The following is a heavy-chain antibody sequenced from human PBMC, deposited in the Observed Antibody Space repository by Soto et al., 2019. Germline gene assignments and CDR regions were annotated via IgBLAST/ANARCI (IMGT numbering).Heavy chain of an antibody. CDR2: IYPSDSDT. CDR3: ARGDSSDYSTATPADY. D-gene: IGHD3-22*01. Sequence: AGSLKISCSGAGYNFANYWIGWVRQMPRKGLEWMGIIYPSDSDTRYSPSFEGQVTISADRSISTAYLQWNSLKASDTAMYFCARGDSSDYSTATPADYWGQGTLVTVSS. V-gene: IGHV5-51*01. CDR1: GYNFANYW. J-gene: IGHJ4*02.